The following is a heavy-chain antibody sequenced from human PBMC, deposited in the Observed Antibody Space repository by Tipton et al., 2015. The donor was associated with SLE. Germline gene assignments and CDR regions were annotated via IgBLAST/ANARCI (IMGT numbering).Heavy chain of an antibody. V-gene: IGHV3-23*01. CDR1: GFTFSIYA. CDR3: AKDFSKWADSPSWDDAFDI. D-gene: IGHD6-13*01. Sequence: GSLRLSCAASGFTFSIYAMNWVRQAPGKGLEWVSAISGSGAFTYYADSVKGRFTISMDNSNNTLYVEMNSLRGEDTAVYYCAKDFSKWADSPSWDDAFDIWGQGTMVTVSS. CDR2: ISGSGAFT. J-gene: IGHJ3*02.